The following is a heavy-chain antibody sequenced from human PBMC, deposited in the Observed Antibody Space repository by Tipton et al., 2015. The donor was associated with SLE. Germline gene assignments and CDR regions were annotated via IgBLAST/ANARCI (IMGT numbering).Heavy chain of an antibody. J-gene: IGHJ6*02. Sequence: SLRLSCVGSGFTFDDHAMHWVRQAPGKGLEWVSGITWNSNDRGYADSVKGRFTISRDNAKNSLYLQLSSLRTEDTALYYCVKEFSSSWSPGDYYSYSMDVWGQGTTVTVSS. CDR3: VKEFSSSWSPGDYYSYSMDV. V-gene: IGHV3-9*01. D-gene: IGHD6-13*01. CDR1: GFTFDDHA. CDR2: ITWNSNDR.